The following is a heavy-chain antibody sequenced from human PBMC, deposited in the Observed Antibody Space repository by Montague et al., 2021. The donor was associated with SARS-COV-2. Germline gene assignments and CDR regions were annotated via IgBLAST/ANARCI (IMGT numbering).Heavy chain of an antibody. V-gene: IGHV3-30-3*01. D-gene: IGHD2/OR15-2a*01. CDR3: TRGHAYSTFTPVSY. CDR1: GFIFNSYA. J-gene: IGHJ4*02. Sequence: SLRLSCAASGFIFNSYALHWVRQAPGKGLEWVAVISYDGSDKCYADSVKGRFTTSRDTSKNTLFLQMNSLRAEDTAVYYCTRGHAYSTFTPVSYWGQGTLVTVSS. CDR2: ISYDGSDK.